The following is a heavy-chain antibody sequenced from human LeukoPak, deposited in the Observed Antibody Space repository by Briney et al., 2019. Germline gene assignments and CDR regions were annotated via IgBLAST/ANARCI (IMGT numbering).Heavy chain of an antibody. D-gene: IGHD1-26*01. CDR1: GFTLSSFW. Sequence: GGSLRLSCAASGFTLSSFWIHWVRHVPGEGLVWVTRISPDGSDSIYADPVKGRFTIFRDNAKNTLYLQMNSLRDEDTAVYYCARGVSGNYGRFDSWGQGTLVIVSS. J-gene: IGHJ4*02. V-gene: IGHV3-74*01. CDR2: ISPDGSDS. CDR3: ARGVSGNYGRFDS.